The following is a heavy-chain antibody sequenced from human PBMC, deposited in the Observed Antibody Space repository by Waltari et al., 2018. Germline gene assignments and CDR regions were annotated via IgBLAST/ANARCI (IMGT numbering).Heavy chain of an antibody. CDR1: GFTFSGDW. D-gene: IGHD3-10*01. J-gene: IGHJ3*01. CDR2: INSVGSTT. CDR3: ARRREYSGTYYAFDV. V-gene: IGHV3-74*01. Sequence: EMQLVVSGGGLVQPGGSLRLSCAASGFTFSGDWMHWVRQAPGKGLVWVSRINSVGSTTNYADSGKGRFTISRDNAKNTLYLQMNSLRAEDTAVYFCARRREYSGTYYAFDVWGQGTMVIVSS.